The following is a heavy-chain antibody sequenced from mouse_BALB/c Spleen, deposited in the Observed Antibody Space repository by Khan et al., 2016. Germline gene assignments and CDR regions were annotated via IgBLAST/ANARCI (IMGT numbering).Heavy chain of an antibody. D-gene: IGHD3-3*01. J-gene: IGHJ2*01. V-gene: IGHV1-7*01. Sequence: QVQLQQSGAELAKPGASVKMSCKASGYTFTSYWMHWVKQRPGQGLEWIGYINPSTGYTEYNQKFKDKATLTADKSSSTAYMQLSSLTSEDSVVYYCARRAGNFDYWGQGTTLTVSS. CDR1: GYTFTSYW. CDR3: ARRAGNFDY. CDR2: INPSTGYT.